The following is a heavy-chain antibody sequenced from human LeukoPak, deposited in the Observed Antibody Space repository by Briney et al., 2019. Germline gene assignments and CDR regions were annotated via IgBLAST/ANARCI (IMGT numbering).Heavy chain of an antibody. CDR2: ISSSSSYI. J-gene: IGHJ4*02. V-gene: IGHV3-21*01. CDR3: ARDRRDGYNVDY. Sequence: GGSLRLSCAASGFTFSSYWMSWVRQAPGKGLEWASSISSSSSYIYYADSVKGRFTISRDNAKNSLYLQMNSLRAEDTAVYYCARDRRDGYNVDYWGQGTLVTVSS. D-gene: IGHD5-24*01. CDR1: GFTFSSYW.